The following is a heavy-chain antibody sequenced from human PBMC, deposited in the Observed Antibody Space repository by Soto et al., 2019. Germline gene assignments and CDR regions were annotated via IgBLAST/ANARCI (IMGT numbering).Heavy chain of an antibody. J-gene: IGHJ4*02. D-gene: IGHD3-22*01. CDR2: IDPSDSYT. V-gene: IGHV5-10-1*01. Sequence: GESLKISCQGSGYSFTIYWISWVRQMPGKGLEWMGRIDPSDSYTNYSPSFQGHVTISADKSISTAYLQWSSLKASDTAMYYCARQWTDSSGYNDYWGQGTLVTVSS. CDR1: GYSFTIYW. CDR3: ARQWTDSSGYNDY.